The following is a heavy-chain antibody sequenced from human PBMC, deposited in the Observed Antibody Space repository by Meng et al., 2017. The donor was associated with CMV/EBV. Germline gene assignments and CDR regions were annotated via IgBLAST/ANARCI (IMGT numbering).Heavy chain of an antibody. Sequence: GESLKISCAASGFTFSSYWMSWVRQAPGKGLEWVANIKQDGSEKYYVDSVKGRFTISRDNAKNSLYLQMNSLRAEDTAVYYCAKGNMYYYDSSGSKGYFDYWGQGTLVTVSS. V-gene: IGHV3-7*03. CDR1: GFTFSSYW. D-gene: IGHD3-22*01. CDR2: IKQDGSEK. J-gene: IGHJ4*02. CDR3: AKGNMYYYDSSGSKGYFDY.